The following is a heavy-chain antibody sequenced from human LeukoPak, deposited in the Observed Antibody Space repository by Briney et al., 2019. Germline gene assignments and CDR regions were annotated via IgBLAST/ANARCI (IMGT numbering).Heavy chain of an antibody. V-gene: IGHV3-53*01. Sequence: GGSLRLSCAASGFTVSSNYMSWVRQAPGKGLEWVSVIYSGGSTYYADSVKGRFTISRDNSKNTLYLQMNSLRAEDTAVYYCAREDILTGFDYWGQGTLVTVSS. J-gene: IGHJ4*02. CDR3: AREDILTGFDY. CDR1: GFTVSSNY. D-gene: IGHD3-9*01. CDR2: IYSGGST.